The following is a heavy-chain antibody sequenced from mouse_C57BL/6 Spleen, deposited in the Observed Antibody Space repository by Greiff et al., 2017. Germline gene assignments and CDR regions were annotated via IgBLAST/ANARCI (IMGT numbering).Heavy chain of an antibody. V-gene: IGHV1-22*01. D-gene: IGHD6-1*01. J-gene: IGHJ1*03. CDR1: GYTFTDYN. CDR2: INPNNGGT. Sequence: VQLKQSGPELVKPGASVKMSCKASGYTFTDYNMHWVKQSHGKSLEWIGYINPNNGGTSYNQKFKGKATLTVNKSSSTAYMELRSLTSEDSAVYYCAGESLYWYFDVWGTGTTVTVSS. CDR3: AGESLYWYFDV.